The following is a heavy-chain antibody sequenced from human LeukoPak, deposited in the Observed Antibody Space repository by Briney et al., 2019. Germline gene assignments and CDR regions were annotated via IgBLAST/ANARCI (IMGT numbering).Heavy chain of an antibody. Sequence: PSETLSLTCTVSGGSISSYYWSWIRKPQGKGLEWIGYIYYSGSTNYNPSLKTRVTISVVTSKTQYSLKLRSVTAADTAVYYWARVHRSGREGYYYYGMDVWGQGTTVTVSS. CDR1: GGSISSYY. J-gene: IGHJ6*02. CDR2: IYYSGST. D-gene: IGHD1-26*01. CDR3: ARVHRSGREGYYYYGMDV. V-gene: IGHV4-59*01.